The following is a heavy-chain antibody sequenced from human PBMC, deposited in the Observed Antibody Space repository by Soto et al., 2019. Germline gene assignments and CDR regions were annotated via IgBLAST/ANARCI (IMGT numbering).Heavy chain of an antibody. V-gene: IGHV1-46*01. CDR2: INPSGGST. Sequence: AASVKVSCKASGYTFTSYYMHWVRQAPGQGLEWLGIINPSGGSTSYAQKFQGRVTMTRDTSTSTVYMELSSLRSEDTAVYYCARASTPYSSGWSAFDYWGQGTLVTVSS. D-gene: IGHD6-19*01. J-gene: IGHJ4*02. CDR1: GYTFTSYY. CDR3: ARASTPYSSGWSAFDY.